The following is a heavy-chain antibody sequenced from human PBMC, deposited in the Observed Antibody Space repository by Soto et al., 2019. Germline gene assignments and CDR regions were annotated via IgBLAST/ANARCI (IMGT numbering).Heavy chain of an antibody. V-gene: IGHV4-59*01. CDR1: GGSISSYY. D-gene: IGHD3-3*01. J-gene: IGHJ6*02. CDR3: ARAAAYYDFWSGYSSPRGYYYYYGMDV. CDR2: IYYSGST. Sequence: GPGPRIPSETLSLTCTVSGGSISSYYWSWIRQPPGKGLEWIGYIYYSGSTNYIPSLKSRVTISVDTSKNQFSLKLSSVTAADTAVYYCARAAAYYDFWSGYSSPRGYYYYYGMDVWGQGTTVTVSS.